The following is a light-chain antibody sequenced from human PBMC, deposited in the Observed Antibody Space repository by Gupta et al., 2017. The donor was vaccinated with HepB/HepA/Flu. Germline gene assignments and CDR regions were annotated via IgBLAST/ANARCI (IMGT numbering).Light chain of an antibody. J-gene: IGLJ2*01. CDR3: CADGGNNTVV. Sequence: SALPQPAPVSGSPGPSITISCTGTRSEVGIDNLVSWYQHYPGKAHIFIVYEVTKRTAGVANGFSGSKSGNTASLTISAPTEEEEAYYYCCADGGNNTVVFGGGTKLTVL. CDR1: RSEVGIDNL. V-gene: IGLV2-23*02. CDR2: EVT.